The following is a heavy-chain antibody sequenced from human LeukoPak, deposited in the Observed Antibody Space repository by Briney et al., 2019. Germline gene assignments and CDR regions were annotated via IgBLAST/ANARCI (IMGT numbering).Heavy chain of an antibody. CDR1: GYTFTSYD. CDR3: ARSYCSSTSCYGGGY. V-gene: IGHV1-46*01. CDR2: INPSGGST. J-gene: IGHJ4*02. D-gene: IGHD2-2*01. Sequence: ASVKVSCKASGYTFTSYDINWVRQAPGQGLEWMGIINPSGGSTSYAQKFQGRVTMTRDTSTSTVYMELSSLRSEDTAVYYCARSYCSSTSCYGGGYWGQGTLVTVSS.